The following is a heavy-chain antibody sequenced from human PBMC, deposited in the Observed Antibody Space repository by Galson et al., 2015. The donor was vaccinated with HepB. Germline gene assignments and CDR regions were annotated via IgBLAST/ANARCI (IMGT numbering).Heavy chain of an antibody. V-gene: IGHV4-59*01. J-gene: IGHJ2*01. CDR3: ARLGLLPYYFDV. D-gene: IGHD2-15*01. CDR2: IYSSGST. Sequence: SETLSLTCTVSGFSISNYYWSWIRQPPGKGLEWIGYIYSSGSTNYKSSLKSRVSISVDTSKNQFSLKLSSVTAADTAVYYCARLGLLPYYFDVWGRGTLVTVSS. CDR1: GFSISNYY.